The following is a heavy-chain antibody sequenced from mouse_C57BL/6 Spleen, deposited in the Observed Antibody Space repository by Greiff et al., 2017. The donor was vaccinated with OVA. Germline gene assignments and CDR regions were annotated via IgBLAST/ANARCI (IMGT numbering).Heavy chain of an antibody. CDR1: GFTFSDYG. D-gene: IGHD2-5*01. J-gene: IGHJ3*01. Sequence: EVQVVESGGGLVKPGGSLKLSCAASGFTFSDYGMHWVRQAPEKGLEWVAYISSGSSTIYYADTVKGRFTFSRDNAKNTLFLQMTSLRSEDTAMYYCARGAYYSNEGFAYWGQGTLVTVSA. CDR2: ISSGSSTI. V-gene: IGHV5-17*01. CDR3: ARGAYYSNEGFAY.